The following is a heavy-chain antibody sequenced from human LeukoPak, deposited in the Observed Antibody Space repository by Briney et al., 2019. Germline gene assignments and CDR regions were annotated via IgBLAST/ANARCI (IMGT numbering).Heavy chain of an antibody. V-gene: IGHV1-8*01. CDR1: GYTFTSYD. Sequence: ASVKLSCKASGYTFTSYDINWVRHAPGQGLEWMGWMNPNSGNTGYAQKFQGRVTMTRNTSISTAYMELSSLRSEDTAVYYCARGLVPANWFDPWGQGTLVTVSS. D-gene: IGHD2-2*01. J-gene: IGHJ5*02. CDR3: ARGLVPANWFDP. CDR2: MNPNSGNT.